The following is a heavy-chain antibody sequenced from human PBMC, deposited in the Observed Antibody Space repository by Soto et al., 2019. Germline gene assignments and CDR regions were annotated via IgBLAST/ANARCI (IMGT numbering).Heavy chain of an antibody. CDR2: LYRGGTT. CDR3: VRVPNWGNALDI. CDR1: GFTASSNF. Sequence: LRLSCVVSGFTASSNFMNWVRQAPGKGLEWVSILYRGGTTYYADSVKGQFTISRDNSKNILYLQMNSLRAEDTAVYYCVRVPNWGNALDIWGQGTMVTV. J-gene: IGHJ3*02. V-gene: IGHV3-53*01. D-gene: IGHD3-16*01.